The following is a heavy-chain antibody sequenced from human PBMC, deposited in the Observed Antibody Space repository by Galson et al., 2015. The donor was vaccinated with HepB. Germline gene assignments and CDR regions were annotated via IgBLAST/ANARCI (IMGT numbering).Heavy chain of an antibody. CDR3: AKNYGDQRSHSFHI. D-gene: IGHD4-17*01. Sequence: SLRLSCAASGFTFHNYAMSWVRQAPGKGLEWVSLTNVGGALTYYAPSVEGRFIISRDSSKNMVYLQMNSLRAEDTAVYYCAKNYGDQRSHSFHIWGQGTRVTVS. V-gene: IGHV3-23*01. CDR2: TNVGGALT. J-gene: IGHJ3*02. CDR1: GFTFHNYA.